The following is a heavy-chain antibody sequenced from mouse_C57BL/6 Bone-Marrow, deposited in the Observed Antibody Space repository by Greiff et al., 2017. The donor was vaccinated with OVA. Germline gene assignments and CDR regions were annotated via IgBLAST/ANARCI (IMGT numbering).Heavy chain of an antibody. J-gene: IGHJ3*01. CDR1: GFSLTSYG. CDR2: IWSGGST. D-gene: IGHD2-3*01. CDR3: ARNSGYDGYYWFAY. V-gene: IGHV2-2*01. Sequence: QVQLQQLGPGLVQPSQSLSITCTVSGFSLTSYGVHWVRQSPGKGLEWLGVIWSGGSTDYNAAFISRLSISKDNSKSQVFFKMNSLQADDTAIYYCARNSGYDGYYWFAYWGQGTLVTVSA.